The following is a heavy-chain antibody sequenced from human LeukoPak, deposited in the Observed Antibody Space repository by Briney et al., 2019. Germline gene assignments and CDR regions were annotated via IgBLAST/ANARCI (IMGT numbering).Heavy chain of an antibody. CDR3: AKDLPKITIFGALQH. D-gene: IGHD3-3*01. Sequence: GGSLRLSCAASGFIFSSYVMSWVRQAPGKGLEWVSGVSASGDRTYYGDSVKGRFTISRDNSKNTLYLQMNSPRAEDTAVYYCAKDLPKITIFGALQHWGQGTLVTVSS. J-gene: IGHJ1*01. CDR1: GFIFSSYV. V-gene: IGHV3-23*01. CDR2: VSASGDRT.